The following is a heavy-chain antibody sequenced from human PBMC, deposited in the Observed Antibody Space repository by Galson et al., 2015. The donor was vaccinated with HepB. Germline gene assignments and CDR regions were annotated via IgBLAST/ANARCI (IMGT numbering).Heavy chain of an antibody. D-gene: IGHD6-19*01. CDR1: GFFFENYG. Sequence: SLRLSCAVSGFFFENYGVHWVRQAPGKGLEWVAVISYDGSNKYYGDLVKGRFTISRDNSKNTLYLQMNSLRNEDTAVYYCGRGGLRAVAGTKGDYWGQGTLVTVSS. J-gene: IGHJ4*02. V-gene: IGHV3-30*04. CDR3: GRGGLRAVAGTKGDY. CDR2: ISYDGSNK.